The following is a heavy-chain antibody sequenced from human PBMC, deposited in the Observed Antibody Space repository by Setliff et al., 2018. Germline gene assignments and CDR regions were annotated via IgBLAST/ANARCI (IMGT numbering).Heavy chain of an antibody. V-gene: IGHV4-38-2*01. Sequence: PSETLSLTCAVSGYSISSGYYWGWIRQPPGKGLELIGYIHHSGSTYYNPSLKSRVTISADTSKNQFSLTLTSVTATDTAVYYCASHFSSSWYFDYWGQGTQVTVSS. CDR2: IHHSGST. CDR1: GYSISSGYY. J-gene: IGHJ4*02. D-gene: IGHD6-13*01. CDR3: ASHFSSSWYFDY.